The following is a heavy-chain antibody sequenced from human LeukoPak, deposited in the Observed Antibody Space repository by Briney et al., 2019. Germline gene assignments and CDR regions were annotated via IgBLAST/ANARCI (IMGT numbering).Heavy chain of an antibody. V-gene: IGHV3-9*01. CDR2: ISWNSGNI. CDR3: AKGNRAVAGSFDY. Sequence: GRSLRLSCAASGFTFDDYAMHWVRQAAGKGLEWVSGISWNSGNIGFADSVKGRFTISRDNAKNSLYLQMNSLRAEDTALYYCAKGNRAVAGSFDYWGQGTLVTVSS. J-gene: IGHJ4*02. D-gene: IGHD6-19*01. CDR1: GFTFDDYA.